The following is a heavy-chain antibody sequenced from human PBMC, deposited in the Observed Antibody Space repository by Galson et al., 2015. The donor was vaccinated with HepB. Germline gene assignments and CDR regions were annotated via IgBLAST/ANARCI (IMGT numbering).Heavy chain of an antibody. CDR3: ARTASNSSGWYLVSEDAFDI. V-gene: IGHV1-3*01. D-gene: IGHD6-19*01. CDR2: INAGNGNT. J-gene: IGHJ3*02. CDR1: GYTFTSYA. Sequence: SVKVSCKASGYTFTSYAMHWVRQAPGQRLEWMGWINAGNGNTKYSQKFQGRVTITRDTSASTAYMELSSLRSEDTAVYYCARTASNSSGWYLVSEDAFDIWGQGTMVTVSS.